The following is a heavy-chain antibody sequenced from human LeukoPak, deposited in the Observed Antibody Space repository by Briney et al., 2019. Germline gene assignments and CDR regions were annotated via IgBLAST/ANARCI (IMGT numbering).Heavy chain of an antibody. V-gene: IGHV4-31*03. Sequence: SETLSLTCTVSGGSISSGGYYWSWIRQHPGKGLEWIGYIYYSGSTYYNPSLKSRVTISVDTSMNQFSLKLSSVTAADTAVYYCARDYYETTYNWFDPWGQGTLVTVSS. CDR1: GGSISSGGYY. CDR3: ARDYYETTYNWFDP. CDR2: IYYSGST. D-gene: IGHD3-22*01. J-gene: IGHJ5*02.